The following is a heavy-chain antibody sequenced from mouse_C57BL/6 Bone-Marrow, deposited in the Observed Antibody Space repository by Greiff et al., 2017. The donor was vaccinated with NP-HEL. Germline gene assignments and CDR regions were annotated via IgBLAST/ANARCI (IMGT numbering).Heavy chain of an antibody. J-gene: IGHJ3*01. D-gene: IGHD1-1*02. Sequence: VQLQQSGAELVRPGASVKLSCTASGFNIKDDYMHWVKQRPEQGLEWIGWIDPENGDTEYASKFQGKATITADTSSNTAYLQLSSLSSEEPAVYYCTTGWFAWFAYWGQGTLVTVSA. V-gene: IGHV14-4*01. CDR3: TTGWFAWFAY. CDR2: IDPENGDT. CDR1: GFNIKDDY.